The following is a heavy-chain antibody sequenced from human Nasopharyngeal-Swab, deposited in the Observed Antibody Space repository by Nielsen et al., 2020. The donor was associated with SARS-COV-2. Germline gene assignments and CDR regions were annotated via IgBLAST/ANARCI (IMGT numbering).Heavy chain of an antibody. CDR3: ARDNYDYVWGSYRRFDY. CDR2: IIPIFGTA. V-gene: IGHV1-69*01. Sequence: WVRQAPGQGLEWMGGIIPIFGTANYAQKFQGRVTITADESTSTAYTELSSLRSEDTAVYYCARDNYDYVWGSYRRFDYWGQGTLVTVSS. J-gene: IGHJ4*02. D-gene: IGHD3-16*02.